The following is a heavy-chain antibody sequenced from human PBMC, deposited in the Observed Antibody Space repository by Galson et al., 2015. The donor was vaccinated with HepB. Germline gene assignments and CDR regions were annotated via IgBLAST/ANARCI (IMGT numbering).Heavy chain of an antibody. CDR2: IDPSDSYT. V-gene: IGHV5-10-1*01. D-gene: IGHD2-8*02. J-gene: IGHJ5*02. CDR1: GYSFTSYW. Sequence: QSGAEVKKPGESLRISCKGSGYSFTSYWISWVRQMPGKGLEWMGRIDPSDSYTNYSPSFQGHVTISADKSISTAYLQWSSLKASDTAMYYCARSSLVHTDLPYNWFDPWGQGTLVTVSS. CDR3: ARSSLVHTDLPYNWFDP.